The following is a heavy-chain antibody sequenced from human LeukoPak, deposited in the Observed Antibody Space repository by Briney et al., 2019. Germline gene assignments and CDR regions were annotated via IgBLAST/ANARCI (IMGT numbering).Heavy chain of an antibody. CDR1: GFTFSSYD. CDR2: IGTAGDT. Sequence: GGSLRLSCAASGFTFSSYDMHWVRHATGKGLEWVSAIGTAGDTYYPGSVKGRFTISREHAKNSLYLQMNSLRAGDTAVYYCARQRGYCTNGVCYRPYYYGMDVWGQGTTVTVSS. D-gene: IGHD2-8*01. V-gene: IGHV3-13*01. J-gene: IGHJ6*02. CDR3: ARQRGYCTNGVCYRPYYYGMDV.